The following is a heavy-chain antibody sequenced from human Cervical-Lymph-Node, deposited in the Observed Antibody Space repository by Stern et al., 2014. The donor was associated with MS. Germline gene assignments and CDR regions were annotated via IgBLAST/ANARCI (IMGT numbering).Heavy chain of an antibody. CDR3: ARHPYSGDFSYGGGFDY. D-gene: IGHD1-26*01. V-gene: IGHV5-51*01. CDR1: GYSFTTHW. Sequence: EVPLVESGAEVKTSGESLKISCKGSGYSFTTHWIAWVRQTPGKGLEWMGIVYPGDSYTTYSPSFQGQVTISADKSINTAYLHWSSLKASDTAMYYCARHPYSGDFSYGGGFDYWGQGTLVTVSS. CDR2: VYPGDSYT. J-gene: IGHJ4*02.